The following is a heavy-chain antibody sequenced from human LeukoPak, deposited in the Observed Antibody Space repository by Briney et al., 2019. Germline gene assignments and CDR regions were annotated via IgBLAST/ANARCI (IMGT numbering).Heavy chain of an antibody. CDR2: ISGSGGST. Sequence: QPGRSLRLSCAASGFTFSSYAMSWVRQAPGKGLEWVSAISGSGGSTYYADSVKGRFTISRDNSKNTLYLQMNSLRAEDTAVYYCAKDPYALVVVTPYFDYWGQGTLVTVSS. J-gene: IGHJ4*02. CDR1: GFTFSSYA. D-gene: IGHD3-22*01. V-gene: IGHV3-23*01. CDR3: AKDPYALVVVTPYFDY.